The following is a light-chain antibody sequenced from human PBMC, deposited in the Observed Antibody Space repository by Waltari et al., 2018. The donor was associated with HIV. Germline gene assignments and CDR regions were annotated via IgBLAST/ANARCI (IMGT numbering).Light chain of an antibody. CDR3: QSYDSSQSGPVV. J-gene: IGLJ2*01. CDR2: GNS. Sequence: QSVLTQPPSVSGAPGQRVTISCTGSSSTIGAGYDVHWYQQLPGTAPKLLSYGNSNRPSGVPDRFSGSKSGTSASLAITGLQAEDEADYYCQSYDSSQSGPVVFGGGTKLTVL. V-gene: IGLV1-40*01. CDR1: SSTIGAGYD.